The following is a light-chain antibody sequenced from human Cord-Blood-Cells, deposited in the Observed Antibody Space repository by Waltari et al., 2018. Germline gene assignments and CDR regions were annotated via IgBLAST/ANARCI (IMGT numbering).Light chain of an antibody. Sequence: DIQLTQSPSSLSASVVDRVTITCRASQSISSYLNWYQQKPGKAPKLLIYAASSLQSGVPSRFSGSGSGTDFTLTISSLQPEDVATYYCQQSYSTPPVTFGPGTKVDIK. CDR2: AAS. CDR1: QSISSY. CDR3: QQSYSTPPVT. V-gene: IGKV1-39*01. J-gene: IGKJ3*01.